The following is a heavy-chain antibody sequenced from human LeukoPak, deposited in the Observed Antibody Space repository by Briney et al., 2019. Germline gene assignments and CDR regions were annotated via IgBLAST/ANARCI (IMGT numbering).Heavy chain of an antibody. CDR3: ASGYCSGGSCENTFDY. V-gene: IGHV4-61*01. J-gene: IGHJ4*02. CDR2: IYYSGST. Sequence: SETLSLTCTVSGYSISSGYYWSWIRQPPGKGLEWIGYIYYSGSTNYNPSLKSRVTISVDTSKNQFSLKLSSVTAADTAVYYCASGYCSGGSCENTFDYWGQGTLVTVSS. D-gene: IGHD2-15*01. CDR1: GYSISSGYY.